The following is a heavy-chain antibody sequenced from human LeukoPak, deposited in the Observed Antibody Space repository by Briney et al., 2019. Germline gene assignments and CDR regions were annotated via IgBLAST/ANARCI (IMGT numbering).Heavy chain of an antibody. V-gene: IGHV3-33*01. CDR3: AMPAMVRGVIHDS. CDR2: IWYDGSNE. CDR1: GFTFSNYG. D-gene: IGHD3-10*01. J-gene: IGHJ4*02. Sequence: GRSLRLSCAASGFTFSNYGMQWVRQAPGKGLEWVAVIWYDGSNEYYRDSLKGRFTIARDDSKDTLYLEMNSLRAEDTAVYYCAMPAMVRGVIHDSWGQGTLVTVSS.